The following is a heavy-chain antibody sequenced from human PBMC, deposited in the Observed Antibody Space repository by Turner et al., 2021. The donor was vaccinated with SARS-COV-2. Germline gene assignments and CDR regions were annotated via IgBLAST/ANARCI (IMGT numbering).Heavy chain of an antibody. CDR3: ASNTWGDGPDYHYGMDV. V-gene: IGHV1-69*01. J-gene: IGHJ6*02. CDR1: RVTYISYA. D-gene: IGHD3-16*01. CDR2: ISPSCGTA. Sequence: VQPVQSGAEVKKPLSSVLLSCMAIRVTYISYAISWVRQAPGPGLEWMGVISPSCGTANYAQKVQGRVTITADETTSRAYMELSSLGSEDTTVYYCASNTWGDGPDYHYGMDVWGQGTTVTVSS.